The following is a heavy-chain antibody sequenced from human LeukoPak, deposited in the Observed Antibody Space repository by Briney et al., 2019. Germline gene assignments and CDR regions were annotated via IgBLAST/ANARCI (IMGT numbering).Heavy chain of an antibody. J-gene: IGHJ5*02. CDR2: IYSSGST. CDR3: ARDRGGLNWFDP. V-gene: IGHV4-30-4*08. Sequence: PSQTLSLTRTVSGGSISSGGYYWSWIRQPPGKGLEWIGYIYSSGSTYYNPSLKSRVTISVGTSKNQFSLKLTSVTAADTAVYYCARDRGGLNWFDPWGQGTLVTVSS. D-gene: IGHD4-23*01. CDR1: GGSISSGGYY.